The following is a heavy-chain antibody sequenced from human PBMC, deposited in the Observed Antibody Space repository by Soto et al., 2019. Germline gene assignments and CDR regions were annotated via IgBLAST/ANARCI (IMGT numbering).Heavy chain of an antibody. J-gene: IGHJ6*02. CDR2: ISNDGSKK. CDR1: GFTFSNHG. CDR3: AKERRDGYKYLYYYGMDV. V-gene: IGHV3-30*18. D-gene: IGHD5-18*01. Sequence: GGSLRLSCAASGFTFSNHGIHWVRQAPGKGLEWVAVISNDGSKKYYADSVKGRFTISRDNSKNTLYLQMNSLRAGDTAVYYCAKERRDGYKYLYYYGMDVWGQGTTVTVSS.